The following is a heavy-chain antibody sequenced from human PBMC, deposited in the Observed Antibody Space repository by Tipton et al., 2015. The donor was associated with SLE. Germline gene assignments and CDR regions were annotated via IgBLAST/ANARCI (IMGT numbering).Heavy chain of an antibody. CDR2: IYDSGTT. CDR3: ARDRLGGPFDS. Sequence: TLSLTCTVSGGSFSGYYWNWIRQPPGKGLEWIGYIYDSGTTNFNPSLKSRVIISEDTSKNQFSLKLSSVTAADTAVYYCARDRLGGPFDSWGQGTLVTGSS. D-gene: IGHD1-26*01. J-gene: IGHJ4*02. CDR1: GGSFSGYY. V-gene: IGHV4-59*01.